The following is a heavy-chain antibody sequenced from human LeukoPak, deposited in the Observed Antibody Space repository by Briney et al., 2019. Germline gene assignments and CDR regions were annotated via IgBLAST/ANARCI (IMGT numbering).Heavy chain of an antibody. J-gene: IGHJ4*02. CDR3: ARVFVGENFDY. CDR1: GFTFSSYE. V-gene: IGHV3-48*03. CDR2: ISYTGSNK. D-gene: IGHD3-10*02. Sequence: GESLKISCAASGFTFSSYEMNWVRQAPGKGLEWLSYISYTGSNKYYADSVKGRFTISRDNAKNSLYLQMNSLRAEDTAVYFCARVFVGENFDYWGQGTLVTVSS.